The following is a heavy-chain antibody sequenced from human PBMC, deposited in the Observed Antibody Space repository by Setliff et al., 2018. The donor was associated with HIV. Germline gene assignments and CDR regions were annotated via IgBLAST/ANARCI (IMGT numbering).Heavy chain of an antibody. CDR3: ATDVGATNRFDY. CDR1: GDSISRHN. CDR2: IFTSGTI. V-gene: IGHV4-4*07. Sequence: LSLTCSVSGDSISRHNWSWIRRPAGKGLEWIGRIFTSGTINTNLSLRSRVTMSVDTSKNRIYLKMNSVTAADTAVYYCATDVGATNRFDYWGQGILVTVSS. D-gene: IGHD1-26*01. J-gene: IGHJ4*02.